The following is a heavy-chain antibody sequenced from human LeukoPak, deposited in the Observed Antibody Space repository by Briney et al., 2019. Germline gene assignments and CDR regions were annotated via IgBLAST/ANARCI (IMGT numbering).Heavy chain of an antibody. CDR1: GFTFSSYS. J-gene: IGHJ4*02. Sequence: GGSLRLSCAASGFTFSSYSMNWVRQAPGKGLEGVSSISSSSSYIYYADSVKGRFTISRDNAKNSLYLQMNSLRAEDTAVYYCARAGGLYCSSTSCYPYYFDYWGQGTLVTVSS. CDR3: ARAGGLYCSSTSCYPYYFDY. D-gene: IGHD2-2*01. V-gene: IGHV3-21*01. CDR2: ISSSSSYI.